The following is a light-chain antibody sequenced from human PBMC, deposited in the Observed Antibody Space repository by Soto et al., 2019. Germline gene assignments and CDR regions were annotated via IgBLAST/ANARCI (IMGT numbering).Light chain of an antibody. CDR2: DAS. J-gene: IGKJ2*01. CDR1: QSVSSN. CDR3: QQYNNWPYT. V-gene: IGKV3-15*01. Sequence: EIVMTQSPGTLSVSPGERAALSCRASQSVSSNFAWYQQKPGQAPRLLIYDASTRAGGIPVRFGGSGSWTGFTLTISSLQSEDFAVYYCQQYNNWPYTFGLGTNLEIK.